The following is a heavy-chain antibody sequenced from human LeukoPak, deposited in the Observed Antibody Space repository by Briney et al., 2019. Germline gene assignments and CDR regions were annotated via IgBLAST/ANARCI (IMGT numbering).Heavy chain of an antibody. CDR2: ICYSGST. Sequence: SETLSLTCTVSGGSISSGGYYWSWIRQHPGKGLEWIGYICYSGSTYYNPSLKSRVTISVDTSKNQFSLKLSSVTAADTAVYYCARENDRYGRIDYWGQGTQVTVSS. CDR1: GGSISSGGYY. CDR3: ARENDRYGRIDY. J-gene: IGHJ4*02. V-gene: IGHV4-31*03. D-gene: IGHD5-18*01.